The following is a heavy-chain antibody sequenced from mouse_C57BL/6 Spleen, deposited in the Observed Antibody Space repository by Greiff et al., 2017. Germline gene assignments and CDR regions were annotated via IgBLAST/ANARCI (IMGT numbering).Heavy chain of an antibody. Sequence: EVQLQQSGAELVRPGASVKLSCTASGFNIKDYYMHWVKQRPEQGLEWIGRIDTEDGDTEYAPKFQGKATMTADTSSNTAYLQLSSLTSEDTAVYYCTTPITTVEYFDVWGTGTTVTVSS. D-gene: IGHD1-1*01. CDR3: TTPITTVEYFDV. V-gene: IGHV14-1*01. J-gene: IGHJ1*03. CDR2: IDTEDGDT. CDR1: GFNIKDYY.